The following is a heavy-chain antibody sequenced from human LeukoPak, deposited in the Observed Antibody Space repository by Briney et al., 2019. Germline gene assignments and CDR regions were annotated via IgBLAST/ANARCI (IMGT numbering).Heavy chain of an antibody. CDR2: INWSGGRT. D-gene: IGHD6-6*01. CDR1: GFTLSSHS. J-gene: IGHJ3*01. V-gene: IGHV3-20*04. CDR3: ARESSSSWRDAFDV. Sequence: PGGSLRLSCAASGFTLSSHSMNWVRQAPGKGLEWVSGINWSGGRTAYADSVKGRFTISRDNAKNSLYLQMNSLTADDTAFYYCARESSSSWRDAFDVWGQGTMVTVS.